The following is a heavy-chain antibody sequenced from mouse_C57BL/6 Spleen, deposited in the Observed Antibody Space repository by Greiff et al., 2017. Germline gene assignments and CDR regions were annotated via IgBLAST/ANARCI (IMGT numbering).Heavy chain of an antibody. CDR2: IHPSTGGT. D-gene: IGHD3-2*02. Sequence: VQLQQPGPALVKPGASVKISCKASGYSFTGYYMNWVKQSPEKSLEWIGEIHPSTGGTTYNQKFKDKATLTVDKSSSTAYMQLKSLTSEDSAVYYCARWGTAQAWFAYWGQGTLVTVSA. V-gene: IGHV1-42*01. J-gene: IGHJ3*01. CDR3: ARWGTAQAWFAY. CDR1: GYSFTGYY.